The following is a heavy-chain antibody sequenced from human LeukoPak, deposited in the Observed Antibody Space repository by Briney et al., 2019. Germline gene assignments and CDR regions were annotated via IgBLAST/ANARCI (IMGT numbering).Heavy chain of an antibody. CDR1: GFTFDDYA. D-gene: IGHD4-17*01. Sequence: PGGSLRLSCAVSGFTFDDYAMHWVRQVPGKGLEWVSGINWNSDSIGYADSVKGRFTTSRDNAKNSLYLQMNSLRAEDTAVYYCARPDYGDYRGSIDYWGQGTLVTVSS. CDR2: INWNSDSI. J-gene: IGHJ4*02. CDR3: ARPDYGDYRGSIDY. V-gene: IGHV3-9*01.